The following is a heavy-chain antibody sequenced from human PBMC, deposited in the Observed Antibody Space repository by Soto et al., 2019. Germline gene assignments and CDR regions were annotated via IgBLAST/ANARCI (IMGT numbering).Heavy chain of an antibody. CDR3: ASHLQGSRRKYYFHS. D-gene: IGHD1-1*01. J-gene: IGHJ4*02. V-gene: IGHV3-11*01. Sequence: QVQLVESGGALVKPGGSLRLSCAASGFNFSDFYISWIRQAPGKGLEWVSFISATGETIYYAESVKGRFTISRDNAQKSLVLQMNSLRDEDTAIYYCASHLQGSRRKYYFHSWWQGTLVTVSS. CDR2: ISATGETI. CDR1: GFNFSDFY.